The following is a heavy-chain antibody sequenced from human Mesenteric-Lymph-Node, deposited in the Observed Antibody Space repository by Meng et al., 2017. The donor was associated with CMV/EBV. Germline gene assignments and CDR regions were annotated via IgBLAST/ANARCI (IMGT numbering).Heavy chain of an antibody. CDR3: ARGVEEAGK. J-gene: IGHJ4*02. D-gene: IGHD6-13*01. CDR1: GGYFSGYE. CDR2: MNHSGSN. V-gene: IGHV4-34*01. Sequence: LSLTGADYGGYFSGYEGRGISQPGGRGMEWMGEMNHSGSNNYNPSLKSRGTISVDTSKNQFNLKLSSVTAADTAVYYCARGVEEAGKWGQGTLVTVSS.